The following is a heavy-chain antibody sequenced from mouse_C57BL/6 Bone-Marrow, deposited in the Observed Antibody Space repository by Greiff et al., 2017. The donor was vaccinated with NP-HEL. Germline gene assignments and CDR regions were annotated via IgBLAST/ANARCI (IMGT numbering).Heavy chain of an antibody. J-gene: IGHJ4*01. CDR1: GYSITSGYY. D-gene: IGHD2-3*01. V-gene: IGHV3-6*01. CDR2: ISYDGSN. Sequence: ESGPGLVKPSQSLSLTCSVTGYSITSGYYWNWIRQFPGNKLEWMGYISYDGSNNYNPSLKNRISITRDTSKNQFFLKLNSVTTEDTATYYCARDDGYWDYAMDYWGQGTSVTVSS. CDR3: ARDDGYWDYAMDY.